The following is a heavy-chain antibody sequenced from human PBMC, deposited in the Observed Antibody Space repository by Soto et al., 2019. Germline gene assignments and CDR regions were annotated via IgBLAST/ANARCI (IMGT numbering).Heavy chain of an antibody. CDR3: AREVAAAGDDAFDI. V-gene: IGHV1-2*02. D-gene: IGHD6-13*01. CDR2: INPNSGGT. CDR1: GYTFTGYY. Sequence: ASVKVSCKASGYTFTGYYMHWVRQAPGQGLEWMGWINPNSGGTNYAQKFQGRVTRTRDTSISTAYMELSRLRSDDTAVYYCAREVAAAGDDAFDIGGQGTMVTVSS. J-gene: IGHJ3*02.